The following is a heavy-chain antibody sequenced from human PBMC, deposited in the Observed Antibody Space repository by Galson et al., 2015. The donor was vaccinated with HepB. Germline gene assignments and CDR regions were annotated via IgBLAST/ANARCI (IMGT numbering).Heavy chain of an antibody. CDR3: ARTLIDYVWGSYRLGWFDP. CDR2: IYYSGST. J-gene: IGHJ5*02. D-gene: IGHD3-16*02. CDR1: GGSISSGGYY. V-gene: IGHV4-31*03. Sequence: LSLTCTVSGGSISSGGYYWSWIRQHPGKGLEWIGYIYYSGSTYYNPSLKSRVTISVDTSKNQFSLKRSSVTAADTAVYYCARTLIDYVWGSYRLGWFDPWGQGTLVTVSS.